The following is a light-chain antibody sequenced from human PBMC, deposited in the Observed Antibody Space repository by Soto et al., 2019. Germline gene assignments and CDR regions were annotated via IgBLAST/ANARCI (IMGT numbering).Light chain of an antibody. CDR3: QQLNTFPFT. J-gene: IGKJ5*01. CDR1: QSISNH. CDR2: EAS. Sequence: DMQITQCPAALSASVEYRVIMTCRASQSISNHLNWYQQKPGKAPKLMIYEASTLQSGVPSRFSGSGSGTEFTLTISGPLPAAFATYHCQQLNTFPFTFGQGTRLEIK. V-gene: IGKV1-17*01.